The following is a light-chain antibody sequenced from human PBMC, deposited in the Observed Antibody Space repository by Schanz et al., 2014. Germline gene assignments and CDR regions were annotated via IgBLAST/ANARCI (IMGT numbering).Light chain of an antibody. V-gene: IGLV2-11*01. CDR1: SSNIGGYNY. CDR2: DVS. Sequence: QSALTQPRSVSGSPGQSVTISCTGTSSNIGGYNYVSWYQQHPGKAPKVMIYDVSYRPSGVPDRFSGSKSGNTASLIISGLQAEDEADYYCSSYTSSSTRVAFGGGTKLTVL. J-gene: IGLJ2*01. CDR3: SSYTSSSTRVA.